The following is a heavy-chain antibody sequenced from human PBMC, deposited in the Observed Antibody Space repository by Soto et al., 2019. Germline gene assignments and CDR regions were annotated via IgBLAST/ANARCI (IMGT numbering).Heavy chain of an antibody. CDR3: ARDVGSPRMLWFGELSPLSHWFDP. CDR1: GFTFDDYG. CDR2: INWNGGST. D-gene: IGHD3-10*01. J-gene: IGHJ5*02. V-gene: IGHV3-20*04. Sequence: GGSLRLSCAASGFTFDDYGMSWVRQAPGKGLEWVSGINWNGGSTGYADSVKGRFTISRDNAKNSLYLQMNSLRAEDTALYYCARDVGSPRMLWFGELSPLSHWFDPWGQGTLVTVSS.